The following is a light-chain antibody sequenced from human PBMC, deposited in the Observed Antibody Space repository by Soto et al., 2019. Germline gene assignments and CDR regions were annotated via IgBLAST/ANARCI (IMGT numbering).Light chain of an antibody. CDR3: QQYNSWPLV. V-gene: IGKV3-15*01. CDR2: GAS. Sequence: EIVMTQSPATLSVSPGERATLSCRASQSVSSKLAWYQQKPGQSPRLLIYGASTRATGIPARFSGSGSGTECTLTISSLQSEDFAVYYCQQYNSWPLVFGGGTKVEIK. CDR1: QSVSSK. J-gene: IGKJ4*01.